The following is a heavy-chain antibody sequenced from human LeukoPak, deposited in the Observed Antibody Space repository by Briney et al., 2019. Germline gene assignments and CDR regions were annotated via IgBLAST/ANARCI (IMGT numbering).Heavy chain of an antibody. CDR3: ARARGNYYDSSGLVGVFDI. V-gene: IGHV4-38-2*02. Sequence: SETLSLTCTVSGYSISSGYYWGWIRQPPGKGLEWIATIFHSGSTYYNPSLKSRVTISVDTSKNQFSLKLNSVTAADTALYYCARARGNYYDSSGLVGVFDIWGPGTMVTVSS. D-gene: IGHD3-22*01. CDR2: IFHSGST. J-gene: IGHJ3*02. CDR1: GYSISSGYY.